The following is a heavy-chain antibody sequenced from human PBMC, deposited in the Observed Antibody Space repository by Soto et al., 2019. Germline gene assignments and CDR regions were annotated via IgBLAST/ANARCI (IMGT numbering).Heavy chain of an antibody. CDR2: IYNSGST. V-gene: IGHV4-39*01. CDR3: ARQAVRQQLDY. CDR1: GGSISSSSYY. D-gene: IGHD6-13*01. Sequence: QLQLQESGPGLVKPSETLSLTCTVSGGSISSSSYYWGWIRQPPGKGLEWIGSIYNSGSTYYNPSLKGRVTKYVDTSKNQLSQQQSSVTAADRDVYYCARQAVRQQLDYWGQGKRVTVSS. J-gene: IGHJ4*02.